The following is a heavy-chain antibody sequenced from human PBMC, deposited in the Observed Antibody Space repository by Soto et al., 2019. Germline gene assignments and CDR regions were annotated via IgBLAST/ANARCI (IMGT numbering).Heavy chain of an antibody. CDR3: AKEGGGYSFTYYYYMDV. CDR2: ISISGGST. CDR1: GFTFSNFA. Sequence: HPGGSLRLSCSASGFTFSNFAMSWVRQAPGKGLEWVSAISISGGSTYYADSVKGRFTISRDNSKNTLYLQMNSLRAEDTAVYYCAKEGGGYSFTYYYYMDVWGKGTTVTVSS. V-gene: IGHV3-23*01. J-gene: IGHJ6*03. D-gene: IGHD2-15*01.